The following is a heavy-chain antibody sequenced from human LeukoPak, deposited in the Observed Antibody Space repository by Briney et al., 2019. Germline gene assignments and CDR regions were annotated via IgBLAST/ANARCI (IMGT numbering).Heavy chain of an antibody. J-gene: IGHJ4*02. Sequence: ASVKVSCKASGYPFTSYGITWVRQAPGQGLEWMGWISAYNGNTNYAQKFQGRVTVTTDTSTSTAYMDLRSLRSDDTAVYYCARGLGLPDWRYSGWYDYWGQGTLVTVSS. CDR1: GYPFTSYG. CDR3: ARGLGLPDWRYSGWYDY. CDR2: ISAYNGNT. V-gene: IGHV1-18*01. D-gene: IGHD6-19*01.